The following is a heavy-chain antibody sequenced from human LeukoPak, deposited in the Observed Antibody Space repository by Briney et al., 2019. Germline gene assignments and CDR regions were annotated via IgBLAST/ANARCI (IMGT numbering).Heavy chain of an antibody. Sequence: SETLSLTCTVSGGAISSYYWSWIRQPPGKGLEWIGYIYYSGSTNYNPSLKSRVTISVDTSKNQFSLKLSSVTAADTAVYYCARDFDGITDYWGQGTLVTVSS. CDR1: GGAISSYY. D-gene: IGHD3-16*01. J-gene: IGHJ4*02. V-gene: IGHV4-59*01. CDR2: IYYSGST. CDR3: ARDFDGITDY.